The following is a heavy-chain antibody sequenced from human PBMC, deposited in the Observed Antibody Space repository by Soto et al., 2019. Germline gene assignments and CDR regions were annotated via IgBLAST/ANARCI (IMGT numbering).Heavy chain of an antibody. CDR1: GFTLSSYW. J-gene: IGHJ4*02. D-gene: IGHD4-17*01. CDR3: MTSVTTHDY. CDR2: IKQDGSQK. V-gene: IGHV3-7*01. Sequence: EVQLVESGGGLVQPGGSLRLSCAASGFTLSSYWINWFRLAPGKGLEWVANIKQDGSQKNYVDSVKGRFTISRDNAKNSLYLQMSSLRAEDTAVYYCMTSVTTHDYWGQGTLVTVSS.